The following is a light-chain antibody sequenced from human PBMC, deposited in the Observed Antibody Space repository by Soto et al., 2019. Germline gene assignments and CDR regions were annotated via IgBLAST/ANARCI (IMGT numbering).Light chain of an antibody. Sequence: EVGMTQSPATLSVSPGERATLSCRASQSVSSNLAWYQQKPGQTPRLLMYGASTRATRIPARFSGSGSGTEFTLTISSLQSEDFAVYYCQQYHKWPPFTFGGGTKVEIK. CDR1: QSVSSN. CDR2: GAS. CDR3: QQYHKWPPFT. J-gene: IGKJ4*01. V-gene: IGKV3-15*01.